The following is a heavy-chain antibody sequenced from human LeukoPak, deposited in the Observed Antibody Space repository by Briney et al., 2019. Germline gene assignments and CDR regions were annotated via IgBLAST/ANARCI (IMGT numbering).Heavy chain of an antibody. CDR2: ISYDGSNK. Sequence: PGGSLRLSCAASGFTFSSYAMHWVRQAPGKGLEWVAVISYDGSNKYYADSVKGRFTISRDNSKNMLYLQMNSLRAEDTAVYYCANVYGDSLGVNAFDIWGQGTMVTVSS. J-gene: IGHJ3*02. V-gene: IGHV3-30*04. CDR1: GFTFSSYA. CDR3: ANVYGDSLGVNAFDI. D-gene: IGHD4-17*01.